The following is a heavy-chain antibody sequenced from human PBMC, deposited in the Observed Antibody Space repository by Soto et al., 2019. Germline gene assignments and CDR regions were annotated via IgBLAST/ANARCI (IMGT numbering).Heavy chain of an antibody. Sequence: SVKVSCKTSGGTFSSYAISWVRQAPGQGLEWMGGIIPIFGTANYAQKFQGRVTITADESTSTAYMELSSLRSEDTAVYYCAIETTSGNAEYFQHWGQGTLVTVSS. CDR3: AIETTSGNAEYFQH. V-gene: IGHV1-69*13. J-gene: IGHJ1*01. CDR2: IIPIFGTA. D-gene: IGHD4-17*01. CDR1: GGTFSSYA.